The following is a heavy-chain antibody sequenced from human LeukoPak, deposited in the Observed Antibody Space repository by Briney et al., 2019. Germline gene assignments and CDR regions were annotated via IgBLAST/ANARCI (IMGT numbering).Heavy chain of an antibody. Sequence: GGSLRLSCSASGFTFDDYSMHWVRQVPGRGLEWVSLISGNGATTYYADSVKGRFTVFRDHSKNTVDLQMDSLRGDDSALYYCAKGVDFYASGSLFSPFYVWGQGTTVTVSS. CDR2: ISGNGATT. J-gene: IGHJ3*01. CDR3: AKGVDFYASGSLFSPFYV. V-gene: IGHV3-43*01. CDR1: GFTFDDYS. D-gene: IGHD3-10*01.